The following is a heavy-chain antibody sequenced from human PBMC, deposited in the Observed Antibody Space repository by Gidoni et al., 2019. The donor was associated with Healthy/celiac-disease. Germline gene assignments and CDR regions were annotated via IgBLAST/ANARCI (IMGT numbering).Heavy chain of an antibody. V-gene: IGHV1-46*01. CDR3: ARSSNEGSGSYYKSLGAFDI. CDR2: IHPSGGST. CDR1: GYTFTSYY. Sequence: QVQLVQSGAEVKKPGASVKVSCKASGYTFTSYYMHWVRQAPGQGLEWMGIIHPSGGSTSYAQKFQGRVTMTRDTSTSTVYMELSSLRSEDTAVYYCARSSNEGSGSYYKSLGAFDIWGQGTMVTVSS. D-gene: IGHD3-10*01. J-gene: IGHJ3*02.